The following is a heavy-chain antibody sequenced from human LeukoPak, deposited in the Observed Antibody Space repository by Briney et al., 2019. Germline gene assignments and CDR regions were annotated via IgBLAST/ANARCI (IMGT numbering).Heavy chain of an antibody. J-gene: IGHJ4*02. CDR1: GNSFTIFR. D-gene: IGHD2-21*02. CDR2: VYPGNSDT. V-gene: IGHV5-51*01. Sequence: LQISSKASGNSFTIFRISRVGPLTGHGLEWIGIVYPGNSDTTYSPSFQGQVTISADKSISTAYVQWSSLKGPDTAMYYGAGHSLCGGVCYYFEYWGQGTLVTGSS. CDR3: AGHSLCGGVCYYFEY.